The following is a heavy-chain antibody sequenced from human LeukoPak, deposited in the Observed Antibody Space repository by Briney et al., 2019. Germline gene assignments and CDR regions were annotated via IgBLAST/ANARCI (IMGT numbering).Heavy chain of an antibody. J-gene: IGHJ3*02. D-gene: IGHD5-24*01. V-gene: IGHV3-7*03. CDR3: AKDLIEMATIFGLGDAFDI. CDR1: GFTFSSYW. CDR2: IKTDGSLT. Sequence: GGSLRLSCVASGFTFSSYWMTWVRQAPGKGLEWVANIKTDGSLTYYVDSVKGRFTISRDNSKNTLYLQMNSLRAEDTAVYYCAKDLIEMATIFGLGDAFDIWGQGTMVTVSS.